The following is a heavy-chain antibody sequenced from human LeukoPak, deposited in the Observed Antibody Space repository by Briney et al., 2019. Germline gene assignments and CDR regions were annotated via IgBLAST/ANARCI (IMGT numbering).Heavy chain of an antibody. CDR1: GYTFTDHH. CDR3: SAHYGPGPV. J-gene: IGHJ4*02. CDR2: IHPNGRDT. V-gene: IGHV1-2*02. Sequence: ASVKVSCKASGYTFTDHHILWLRQAPGQGLEWMGWIHPNGRDTQYAQKFQDRMTMTTDTSITTAYMELHSVTSDDTAVYYCSAHYGPGPVWGQGTLITASS. D-gene: IGHD3-10*01.